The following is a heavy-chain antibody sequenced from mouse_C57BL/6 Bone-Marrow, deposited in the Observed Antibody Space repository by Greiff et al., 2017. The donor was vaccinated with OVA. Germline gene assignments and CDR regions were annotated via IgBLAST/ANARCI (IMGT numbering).Heavy chain of an antibody. CDR3: CPIGFAY. J-gene: IGHJ3*01. CDR2: IHPKSGST. CDR1: GYTFTSYW. V-gene: IGHV1-64*01. Sequence: QVQLQQSGAELVKPGASVKLSCKASGYTFTSYWMHWVKQRPGQGLEWIGMIHPKSGSTNYNEKFKSKATLTVDKSSSTAYMQLSSLTAEDSAVYYCCPIGFAYWGQGTLVTVSA.